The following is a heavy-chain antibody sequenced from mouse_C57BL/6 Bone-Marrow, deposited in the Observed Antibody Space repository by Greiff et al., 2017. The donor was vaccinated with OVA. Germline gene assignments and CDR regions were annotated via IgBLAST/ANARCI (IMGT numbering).Heavy chain of an antibody. J-gene: IGHJ4*01. CDR1: GYTFTDYY. CDR2: IYPGSGNT. Sequence: VQLQQSGPELVKPGASVKISCKASGYTFTDYYINWVKQTPGQGLEWIGWIYPGSGNTKYNEKFKGKDTLAVDTSASTAYMQLSSLTSEDTAVYFCAKITTVVAPFYAMDYWGQGTSVTVSS. V-gene: IGHV1-84*01. D-gene: IGHD1-1*01. CDR3: AKITTVVAPFYAMDY.